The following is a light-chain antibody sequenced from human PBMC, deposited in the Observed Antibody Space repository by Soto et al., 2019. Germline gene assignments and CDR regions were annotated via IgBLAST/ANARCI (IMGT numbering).Light chain of an antibody. CDR2: DVS. Sequence: QSALTQPASVSGSPGQSITISCTGTSSDVGGYNYVSWYQQHPGKAPKLMIYDVSNRPSGVSNRFSGSKSGNTASLTISGLQAEEAADYYRASYTSSNSLLFGGGTKLTVL. CDR3: ASYTSSNSLL. V-gene: IGLV2-14*01. J-gene: IGLJ2*01. CDR1: SSDVGGYNY.